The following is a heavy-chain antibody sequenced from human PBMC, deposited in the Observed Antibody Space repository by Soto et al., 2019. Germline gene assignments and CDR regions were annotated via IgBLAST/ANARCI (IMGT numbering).Heavy chain of an antibody. D-gene: IGHD3-22*01. CDR1: GYTFTRNG. Sequence: ASVKVSCKTSGYTFTRNGISWVRQAPGQGLEWMGWISPNSGNTKYAQKLQGRVIMTTDTSTSTAYMELRSLRSDDTAVYYCVKDRDSNSWPSRDVWGQGTPVTVYS. CDR3: VKDRDSNSWPSRDV. CDR2: ISPNSGNT. V-gene: IGHV1-18*01. J-gene: IGHJ6*02.